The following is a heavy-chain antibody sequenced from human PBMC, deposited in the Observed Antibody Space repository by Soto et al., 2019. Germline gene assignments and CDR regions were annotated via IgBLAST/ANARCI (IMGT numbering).Heavy chain of an antibody. J-gene: IGHJ6*03. CDR1: GFTFSDYY. V-gene: IGHV3-11*01. D-gene: IGHD6-13*01. CDR3: ARAVAAAGYYYYYYYYMDV. CDR2: ISSSGSTV. Sequence: QVQLVESGGGLVKPGGSLRLSCAASGFTFSDYYMSWIRQAPGKGLEWVSYISSSGSTVYYADSVKGRFTISMDNAKNSLYLQMNSLRAEDTAVYYCARAVAAAGYYYYYYYYMDVWGKGTTVTVSS.